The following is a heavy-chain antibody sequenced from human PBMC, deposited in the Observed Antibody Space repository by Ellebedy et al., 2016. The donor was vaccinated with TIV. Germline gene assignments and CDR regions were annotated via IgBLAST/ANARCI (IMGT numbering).Heavy chain of an antibody. CDR3: CLPNHVFVE. CDR1: GFTFDDYA. D-gene: IGHD3-3*01. Sequence: SLKISXAASGFTFDDYAMHWVRQAPGKGLEWVSGISWNSGSIGYADSVKGRFTISRDNAKNSLYLQMNSLRAEDTALYYCCLPNHVFVEWGQGTLVTVSS. CDR2: ISWNSGSI. V-gene: IGHV3-9*01. J-gene: IGHJ4*02.